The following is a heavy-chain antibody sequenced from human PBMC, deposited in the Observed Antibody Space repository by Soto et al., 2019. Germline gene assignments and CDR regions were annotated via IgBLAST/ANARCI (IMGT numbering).Heavy chain of an antibody. J-gene: IGHJ5*01. D-gene: IGHD3-3*01. V-gene: IGHV3-23*01. CDR2: ISANGFSK. CDR3: AMFSAFDFWSGHFVFGWFAS. CDR1: GFTFDTHA. Sequence: EVRLLESGGGFVRPGGSLRLACSAYGFTFDTHAMAWVRQAPGKGLEWVASISANGFSKYHADSVKGRITISRDNSNNSVYLPMQTLRAEEPAVYNCAMFSAFDFWSGHFVFGWFASWGQGTEVTVSS.